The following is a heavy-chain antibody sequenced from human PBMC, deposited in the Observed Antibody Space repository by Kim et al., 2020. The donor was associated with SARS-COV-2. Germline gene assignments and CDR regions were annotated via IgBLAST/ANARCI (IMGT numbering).Heavy chain of an antibody. Sequence: SETLSLTCAVYGGSFSGYYWSWIRQPPGKGLECIGQINHSGNTNYNPSLKSRVTISVDTSKNHFSLKLSSVTAADTAVYYCARGPRSALVTRWGQGTLVTVSS. V-gene: IGHV4-34*01. CDR2: INHSGNT. CDR3: ARGPRSALVTR. D-gene: IGHD5-18*01. J-gene: IGHJ4*02. CDR1: GGSFSGYY.